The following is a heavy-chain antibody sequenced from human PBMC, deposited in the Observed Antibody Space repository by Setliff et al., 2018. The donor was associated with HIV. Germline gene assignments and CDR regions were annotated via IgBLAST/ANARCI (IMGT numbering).Heavy chain of an antibody. CDR1: GASVNSDDYY. J-gene: IGHJ4*02. Sequence: NPSETLSLTCTVSGASVNSDDYYWSWIRQTPGNGLEWIGYIYYSGDTYYNATLQSRATILLDTSKNQFFLTLTSVTAADTAVYFCARVPFGSGIYYFDFWGQGTLVTVS. V-gene: IGHV4-30-4*01. CDR3: ARVPFGSGIYYFDF. CDR2: IYYSGDT. D-gene: IGHD3-10*01.